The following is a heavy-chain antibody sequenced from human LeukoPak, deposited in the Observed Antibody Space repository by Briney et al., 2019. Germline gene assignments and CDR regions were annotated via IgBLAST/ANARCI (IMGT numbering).Heavy chain of an antibody. Sequence: GSLRLSCAASGFTFSNYILNWVRQAPGEGLEWVSSSSTSSTYMYYADSVKGRFTISRDNSKNTLYLQMNSLRAEDTAVYYCAKDLRPGYSYGYGMDVWGQGTTVTVSS. CDR1: GFTFSNYI. J-gene: IGHJ6*02. CDR2: SSTSSTYM. D-gene: IGHD5-18*01. V-gene: IGHV3-21*01. CDR3: AKDLRPGYSYGYGMDV.